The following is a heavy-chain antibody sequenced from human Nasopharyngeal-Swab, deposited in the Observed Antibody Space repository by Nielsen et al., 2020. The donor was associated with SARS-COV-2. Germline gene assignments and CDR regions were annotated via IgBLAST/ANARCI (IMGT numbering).Heavy chain of an antibody. CDR1: GFTFHNYA. D-gene: IGHD3-3*01. J-gene: IGHJ6*03. CDR3: AKYDFWSGYMDV. Sequence: GEPLKISCSVSGFTFHNYAMSWVRQAPGKGLEWVSGICGSGGCPYYADSVKGRFTVSRDNSRNTLYLQMSSLRVEDTAIYYCAKYDFWSGYMDVWGQGTTVTVSS. CDR2: ICGSGGCP. V-gene: IGHV3-23*01.